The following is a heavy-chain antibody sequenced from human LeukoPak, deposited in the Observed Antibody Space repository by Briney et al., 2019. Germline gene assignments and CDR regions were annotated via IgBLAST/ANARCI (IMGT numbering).Heavy chain of an antibody. CDR2: ISYSGIT. J-gene: IGHJ4*02. V-gene: IGHV4-59*01. Sequence: SETLSLTCTVSGDSISSYYWTWIRQPPGKGLEWIAYISYSGITNYNPSLKNRVTMSLDTSKNQSSLRLSSVTTADTAVYYCAREGGYSGYLDYWGQGTLVTVSS. CDR3: AREGGYSGYLDY. CDR1: GDSISSYY. D-gene: IGHD5-12*01.